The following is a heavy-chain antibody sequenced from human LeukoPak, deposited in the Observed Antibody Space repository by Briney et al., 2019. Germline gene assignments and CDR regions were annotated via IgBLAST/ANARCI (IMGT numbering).Heavy chain of an antibody. CDR1: GYTFTGYY. CDR2: INPNSGGT. Sequence: ASVKVSCKASGYTFTGYYMHWVRQAPGQGLEWMGWINPNSGGTNYAQKFQGRVTMTSDTSISTAYMELSRLRSDDTAVYYCARVVIVVVPALGYWGQGTLVTVSS. D-gene: IGHD2-2*01. J-gene: IGHJ4*02. CDR3: ARVVIVVVPALGY. V-gene: IGHV1-2*02.